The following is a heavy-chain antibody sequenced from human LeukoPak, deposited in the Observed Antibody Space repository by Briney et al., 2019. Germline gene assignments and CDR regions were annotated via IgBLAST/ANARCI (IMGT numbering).Heavy chain of an antibody. CDR3: ARDVVVVPAAIHYGMDV. J-gene: IGHJ6*02. Sequence: SETLSLTCAVYGGSFSDYFWGWIRQPPGKGLEWIGEINHSGRTYYNPSLKSRVTISVDTSKNQFSLNLSSVTAADTAVYYCARDVVVVPAAIHYGMDVRGQGTTVTVSS. CDR2: INHSGRT. D-gene: IGHD2-2*01. V-gene: IGHV4-34*01. CDR1: GGSFSDYF.